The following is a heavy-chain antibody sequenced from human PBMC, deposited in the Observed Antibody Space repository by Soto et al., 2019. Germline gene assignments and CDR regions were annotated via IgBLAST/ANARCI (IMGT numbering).Heavy chain of an antibody. CDR2: TYYRSKWST. D-gene: IGHD1-26*01. Sequence: SQTLSLTCAISGDSVSSKAAAWNWIRQSPSRGLEWLGRTYYRSKWSTDYAVSVKSLITINPDTSKNQFSLQLNSVTPEDTAVYYCTSALSGSYDSWGQGTLVTVSS. V-gene: IGHV6-1*01. J-gene: IGHJ5*01. CDR1: GDSVSSKAAA. CDR3: TSALSGSYDS.